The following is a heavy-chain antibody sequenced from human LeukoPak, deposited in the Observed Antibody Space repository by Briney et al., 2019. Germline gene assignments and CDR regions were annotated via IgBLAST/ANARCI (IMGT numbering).Heavy chain of an antibody. CDR2: IYHSGST. Sequence: PSETLPLTCTVSGYSISSGYYWGWIRQPPGKGLEWIGSIYHSGSTYYNPSLKSRVTISVDTSKNQFSLKLSSVTAADTAVYYCARGPLRMVATDYFDYWGQGTLVTVSS. CDR1: GYSISSGYY. D-gene: IGHD5-12*01. J-gene: IGHJ4*02. CDR3: ARGPLRMVATDYFDY. V-gene: IGHV4-38-2*02.